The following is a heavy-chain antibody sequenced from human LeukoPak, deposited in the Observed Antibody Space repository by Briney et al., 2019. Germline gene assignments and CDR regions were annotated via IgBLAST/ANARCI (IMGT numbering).Heavy chain of an antibody. V-gene: IGHV4-39*07. Sequence: PSETLSLTCSVSGASISSGSNYWGWIRQPPGKTLEWIGSIYSSGSTYYNPSLKSRVIIIIDTPKNHFSLTLSSVTAADTAVYYCARYSSSSAYNWFDPWGQGTLVTVSS. CDR2: IYSSGST. J-gene: IGHJ5*02. CDR3: ARYSSSSAYNWFDP. CDR1: GASISSGSNY. D-gene: IGHD6-13*01.